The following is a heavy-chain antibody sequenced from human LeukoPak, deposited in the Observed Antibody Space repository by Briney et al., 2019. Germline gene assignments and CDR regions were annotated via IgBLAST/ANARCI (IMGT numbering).Heavy chain of an antibody. CDR3: ARADWFDP. Sequence: GGSLRLSCAASGFTFSSSAMSWVRQAPGKGLEWVSSISGSGSGGSTYYADSVKGRFTISRDNAKNSLYLRMNSLRAEDTAVYYCARADWFDPWGQGTLVTVSS. J-gene: IGHJ5*02. CDR2: ISGSGSGGST. V-gene: IGHV3-23*01. CDR1: GFTFSSSA.